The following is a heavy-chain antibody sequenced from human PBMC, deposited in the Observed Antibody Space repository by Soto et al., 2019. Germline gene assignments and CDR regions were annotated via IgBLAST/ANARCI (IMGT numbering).Heavy chain of an antibody. Sequence: GGSLRLSCAASGFPFSRSFMHWVRQAPGKGLVWVARVNTDGSATVYAGSVKGRFTISRDNVRNTVSLEMNDLRAEDTAVYYCVKDQGQWLALSFDYWGQGTLVTVSS. CDR2: VNTDGSAT. D-gene: IGHD6-19*01. CDR1: GFPFSRSF. J-gene: IGHJ4*02. CDR3: VKDQGQWLALSFDY. V-gene: IGHV3-74*01.